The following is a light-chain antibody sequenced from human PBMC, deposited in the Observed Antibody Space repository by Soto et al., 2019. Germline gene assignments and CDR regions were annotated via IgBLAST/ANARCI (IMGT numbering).Light chain of an antibody. V-gene: IGKV3-11*01. CDR3: QHRNNWPLT. J-gene: IGKJ4*01. Sequence: EIVLTQSPGTLSLSPGERATLSCRASQSVGVTLGWYQQKRGQPPRLLIYDVSNRATAIPARFSGSGSGTDFTLTISSLEPEDFAVYYCQHRNNWPLTFGGGTKVDIK. CDR2: DVS. CDR1: QSVGVT.